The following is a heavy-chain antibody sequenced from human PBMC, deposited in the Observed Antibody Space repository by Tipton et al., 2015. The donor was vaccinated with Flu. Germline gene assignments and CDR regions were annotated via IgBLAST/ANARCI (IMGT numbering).Heavy chain of an antibody. CDR3: AREGGNCSSTSCYFDY. J-gene: IGHJ4*02. CDR2: ISAYNGNT. V-gene: IGHV1-18*04. CDR1: GYTFTSYG. Sequence: QSGAEVKKPGASVKVSCKASGYTFTSYGISWVRQAPGQGLEWMGWISAYNGNTNYAQKFQGRVTITADESTSTAYMELSSLRSEDTAVYYCAREGGNCSSTSCYFDYWGQGTLVTVSS. D-gene: IGHD2-2*01.